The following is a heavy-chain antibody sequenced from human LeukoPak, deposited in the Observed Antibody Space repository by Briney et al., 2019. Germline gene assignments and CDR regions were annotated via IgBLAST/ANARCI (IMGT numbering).Heavy chain of an antibody. CDR3: ARPYYYDSRIDP. Sequence: WVRQTPGKGLEWVGYMYYSGSTYYNPSLKSRVTISVDTSKNQFSLKLSSVTAADTAVYYCARPYYYDSRIDPWGQGTLVTVSS. J-gene: IGHJ5*02. CDR2: MYYSGST. D-gene: IGHD3-22*01. V-gene: IGHV4-30-4*08.